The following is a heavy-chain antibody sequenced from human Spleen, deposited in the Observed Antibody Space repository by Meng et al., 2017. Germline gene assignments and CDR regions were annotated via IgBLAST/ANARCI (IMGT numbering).Heavy chain of an antibody. Sequence: GGALKTSWSAAGFIFSRYDMHWGHQATGKGLEGVSAIGTAGDTYYPGSVKGRFTISRENAKNSLYLQMNSLRAGDTAVYYCARAKVDDYGDYYFDYWGQGTLVTVSS. CDR3: ARAKVDDYGDYYFDY. CDR2: IGTAGDT. V-gene: IGHV3-13*01. J-gene: IGHJ4*02. CDR1: GFIFSRYD. D-gene: IGHD4-17*01.